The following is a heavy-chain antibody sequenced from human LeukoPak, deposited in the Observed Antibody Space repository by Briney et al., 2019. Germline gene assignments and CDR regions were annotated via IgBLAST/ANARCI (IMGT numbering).Heavy chain of an antibody. D-gene: IGHD3-3*01. V-gene: IGHV4-39*01. CDR1: GGSISSSSYY. J-gene: IGHJ5*02. CDR2: IYYSGST. Sequence: PSETLSLTCTVSGGSISSSSYYWGWIRQPPGKGLESIGSIYYSGSTYYNPSLKSRVTISVDTSKNQFSLKLSSVTAADTAVYYCARHFRTVWSGYRWDWFDPWGQGTLITVSS. CDR3: ARHFRTVWSGYRWDWFDP.